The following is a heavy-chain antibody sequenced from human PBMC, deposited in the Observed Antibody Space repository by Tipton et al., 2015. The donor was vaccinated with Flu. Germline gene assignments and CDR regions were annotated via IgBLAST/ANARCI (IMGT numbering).Heavy chain of an antibody. Sequence: QLVQSGVEVKKPGASVKVSCKASGYNFLTYGITWVRQAPGQGLEWMGWISTNNGYTSLPLKFQGRVTMTTDTPTSTAYMELRSLTSGDTAEYFCARARGGEQGSGLDMWGQGTMVIVSS. CDR1: GYNFLTYG. J-gene: IGHJ3*02. CDR3: ARARGGEQGSGLDM. CDR2: ISTNNGYT. V-gene: IGHV1-18*01. D-gene: IGHD1/OR15-1a*01.